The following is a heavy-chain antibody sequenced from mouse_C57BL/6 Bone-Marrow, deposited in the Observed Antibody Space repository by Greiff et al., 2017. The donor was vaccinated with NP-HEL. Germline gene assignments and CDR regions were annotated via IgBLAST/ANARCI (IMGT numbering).Heavy chain of an antibody. J-gene: IGHJ4*01. V-gene: IGHV14-4*01. Sequence: EVQLQESGAELVRPGASVKLSCTASGFNIKDDYMHWVKQRPEQGLEWIGWIDPENGDTEYASKFQGKATITADTSSNTAYLQLSSLTSEDTAVYYCTKHYYAMDYWGQGTSVTVSS. CDR2: IDPENGDT. CDR3: TKHYYAMDY. CDR1: GFNIKDDY.